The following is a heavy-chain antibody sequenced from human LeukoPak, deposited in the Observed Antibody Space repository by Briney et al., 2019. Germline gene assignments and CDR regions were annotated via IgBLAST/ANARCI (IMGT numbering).Heavy chain of an antibody. D-gene: IGHD6-19*01. CDR3: ARRDTTGWYHHFDY. Sequence: GGSLRLSCAASGFTVSSNSMSWVRQAPGKGLEWVSILYSGGGANHADSVKGRFTISRDNSRNTLFLQMNSLRAEDTAVYYCARRDTTGWYHHFDYWGQGTLVTVSS. J-gene: IGHJ4*02. CDR1: GFTVSSNS. CDR2: LYSGGGA. V-gene: IGHV3-53*01.